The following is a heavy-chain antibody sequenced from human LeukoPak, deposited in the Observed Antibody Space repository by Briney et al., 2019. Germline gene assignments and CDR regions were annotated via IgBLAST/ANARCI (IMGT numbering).Heavy chain of an antibody. CDR2: IYYSGTA. CDR1: GGSISSGDFY. Sequence: PSETLSLTCTVSGGSISSGDFYWSWVRLHPEKGLEWIGYIYYSGTAYYNPSLKSRVTMSVDTSKNQFSLKLDSVTAADTAVYYCARFSNAHGVKFDYWGQGTLVTVSS. J-gene: IGHJ4*02. V-gene: IGHV4-31*03. CDR3: ARFSNAHGVKFDY. D-gene: IGHD2-8*01.